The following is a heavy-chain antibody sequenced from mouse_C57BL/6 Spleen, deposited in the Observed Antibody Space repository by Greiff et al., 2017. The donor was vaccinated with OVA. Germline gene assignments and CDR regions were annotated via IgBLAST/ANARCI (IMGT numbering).Heavy chain of an antibody. CDR1: GYAFSSSW. Sequence: VHLVESGPELVKPGASVKISCKASGYAFSSSWMNWVKQRPGKGLEWIGRIYPGDGDTNYNGKFKGKATLTADTSSSTAYMQLSSLTSEDSAVYFCARGGGLPSYAMDYWGQGTSVTVSS. V-gene: IGHV1-82*01. CDR3: ARGGGLPSYAMDY. CDR2: IYPGDGDT. J-gene: IGHJ4*01. D-gene: IGHD2-4*01.